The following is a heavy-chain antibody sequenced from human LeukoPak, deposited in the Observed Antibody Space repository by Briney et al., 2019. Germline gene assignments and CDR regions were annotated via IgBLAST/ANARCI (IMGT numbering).Heavy chain of an antibody. CDR2: IKEDGSQE. V-gene: IGHV3-7*04. CDR1: GFTFSSYW. D-gene: IGHD4-11*01. Sequence: GGSLRLSCAASGFTFSSYWMSWVRQAPGKGLEWVANIKEDGSQEYYVDSVKGRFTISRDNAKNSLYLQMNSLRAEDTAVYSCARVHDYSDLRVWFDPWGQGTLVTVSS. CDR3: ARVHDYSDLRVWFDP. J-gene: IGHJ5*02.